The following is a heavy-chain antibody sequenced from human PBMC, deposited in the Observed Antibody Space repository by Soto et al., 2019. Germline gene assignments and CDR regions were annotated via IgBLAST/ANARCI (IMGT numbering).Heavy chain of an antibody. CDR3: ASGIQLWLRRINNGYSG. CDR2: IIPMFGTA. D-gene: IGHD5-18*01. CDR1: GGTFRTYA. Sequence: QVQLVQSGAEVKKPESSVKVSCKAPGGTFRTYAIRWVRQAPEQGLEWMGGIIPMFGTANYAQRFQDRVTITADESTNTVDMELSSLRSEDTAVYFCASGIQLWLRRINNGYSGWGQGTLVTVSS. J-gene: IGHJ4*02. V-gene: IGHV1-69*12.